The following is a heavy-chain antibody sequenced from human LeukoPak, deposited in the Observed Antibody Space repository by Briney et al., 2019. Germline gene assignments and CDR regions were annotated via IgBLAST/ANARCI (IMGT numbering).Heavy chain of an antibody. V-gene: IGHV1-46*01. D-gene: IGHD3-3*01. J-gene: IGHJ6*02. CDR2: INPSGGST. CDR1: GYTFTSYY. Sequence: ASVKVSCKASGYTFTSYYMHWVRQAPGQGLEWMGLINPSGGSTSYAQKFQGRVTMTRDTSTSTVYMELSSLRSEDTAVYYCATPQHYDFWSGYLQSYYYYGMDVWGQGTTVTVSS. CDR3: ATPQHYDFWSGYLQSYYYYGMDV.